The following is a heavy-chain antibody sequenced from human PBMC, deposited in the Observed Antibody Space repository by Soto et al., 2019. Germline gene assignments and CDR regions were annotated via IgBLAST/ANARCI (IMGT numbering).Heavy chain of an antibody. V-gene: IGHV3-23*01. CDR1: GFTFSSYA. CDR3: AKDGVAVSMIRGRYYDMDV. CDR2: IRGSGDDNT. Sequence: EVQLLESGGGLVQPGGSLRLSCAASGFTFSSYAINWVRQAPGKGLEWVAAIRGSGDDNTYYAESVKGRFTISRDNAKNTLYLQMNRLRAEDTAVYYCAKDGVAVSMIRGRYYDMDVWGKGTTVTVSS. D-gene: IGHD3-10*01. J-gene: IGHJ6*03.